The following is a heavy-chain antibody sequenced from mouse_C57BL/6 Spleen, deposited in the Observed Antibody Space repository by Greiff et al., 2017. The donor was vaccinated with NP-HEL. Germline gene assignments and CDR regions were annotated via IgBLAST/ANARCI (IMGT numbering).Heavy chain of an antibody. CDR2: ISSGSSTI. D-gene: IGHD1-1*01. J-gene: IGHJ3*01. CDR3: ARRDYGSSPFAY. CDR1: GFTFSDYG. V-gene: IGHV5-17*01. Sequence: EVQVVESGGGLVKPGGSLKLSCAASGFTFSDYGMHWVRQAPEKGLEWVAYISSGSSTIYYADTVKGRFTISRDNAKNTLFLQMTSLRSEDTAMYYCARRDYGSSPFAYWGQRTLVTVSA.